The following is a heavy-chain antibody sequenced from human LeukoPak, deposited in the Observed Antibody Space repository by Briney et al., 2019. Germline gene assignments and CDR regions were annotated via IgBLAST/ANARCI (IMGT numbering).Heavy chain of an antibody. J-gene: IGHJ4*02. CDR1: GFTFSSYG. V-gene: IGHV3-30*03. D-gene: IGHD3-22*01. CDR2: ISYDGSNK. Sequence: TGGSLRLSCAASGFTFSSYGMHWVRQAPGKGLEWVAVISYDGSNKYYADSVKGRFTISRDNSKNTLYLQMNSLRAEDTAVYYCRYYYDSSGYYGALDYWGQGTLVTVSS. CDR3: RYYYDSSGYYGALDY.